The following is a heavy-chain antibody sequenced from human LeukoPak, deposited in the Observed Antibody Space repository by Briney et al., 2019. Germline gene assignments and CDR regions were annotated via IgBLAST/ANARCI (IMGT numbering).Heavy chain of an antibody. CDR2: IIPIFGTT. Sequence: SVKVSCKASGGTFSSYAISWVRQAPGQGLEWMGGIIPIFGTTNYAQNFQGRVTITTDESTSTAYMELTSLTSEDTAVYYCARDGLYCTNGVCSSDIWGQGTLVTVSS. CDR3: ARDGLYCTNGVCSSDI. J-gene: IGHJ3*02. CDR1: GGTFSSYA. D-gene: IGHD2-8*01. V-gene: IGHV1-69*05.